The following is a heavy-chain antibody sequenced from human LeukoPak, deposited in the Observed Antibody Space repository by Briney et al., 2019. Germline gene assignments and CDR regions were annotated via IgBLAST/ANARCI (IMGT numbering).Heavy chain of an antibody. CDR3: ARGDFEAVAGTDFDC. J-gene: IGHJ4*02. D-gene: IGHD6-19*01. V-gene: IGHV7-4-1*02. Sequence: ASVKVSCKASGYTFTSYYMHWVRQAPGQGLEWMGWINTNTGNPTYAQGFTGRFVFSLDTSVSTAYLQISSLKAEDTAVYYCARGDFEAVAGTDFDCWGQGTLVTVSS. CDR2: INTNTGNP. CDR1: GYTFTSYY.